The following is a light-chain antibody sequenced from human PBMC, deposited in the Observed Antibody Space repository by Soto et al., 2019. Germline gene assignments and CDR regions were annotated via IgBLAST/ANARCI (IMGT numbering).Light chain of an antibody. V-gene: IGLV2-23*01. Sequence: QSALTQPASVSGSPGQSITISCTGTSSDVGSYNLVSWYQQHPGKAPKLMIYEGSKRPSGVSNCFSGSKSGNTASLTISGLQAEDEADYYCCSYAGSPHVVFGGGTKLTVL. CDR3: CSYAGSPHVV. CDR2: EGS. CDR1: SSDVGSYNL. J-gene: IGLJ2*01.